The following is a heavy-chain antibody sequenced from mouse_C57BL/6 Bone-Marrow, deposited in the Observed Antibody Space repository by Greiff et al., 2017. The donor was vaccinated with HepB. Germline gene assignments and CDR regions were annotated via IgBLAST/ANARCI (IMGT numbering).Heavy chain of an antibody. V-gene: IGHV1-85*01. CDR3: ASGIDYYGSSYGAMDY. CDR2: IYPRDGST. Sequence: QVQLQQSGPELVKPGASVKLSCKASGYTFTSYEINWVKQRPGQGLEWIGWIYPRDGSTKYNEKFKGKATLTVDTSSSTAYMELHSLTSEGAAVYFCASGIDYYGSSYGAMDYWGQGTSVTVSS. J-gene: IGHJ4*01. D-gene: IGHD1-1*01. CDR1: GYTFTSYE.